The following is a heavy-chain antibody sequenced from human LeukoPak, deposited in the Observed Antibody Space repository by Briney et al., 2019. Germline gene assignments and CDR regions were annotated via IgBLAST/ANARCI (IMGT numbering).Heavy chain of an antibody. Sequence: GESLKISCKGSGYSFTNYWIGWARQMPGKGLEWMGIIYPGDSDTRYSPSFQGQVTISADKSISTAYLQWSSLKASDTAMYYCARRDYYDSSGYYYWGQGTLVTVSS. CDR3: ARRDYYDSSGYYY. CDR2: IYPGDSDT. V-gene: IGHV5-51*01. CDR1: GYSFTNYW. J-gene: IGHJ4*02. D-gene: IGHD3-22*01.